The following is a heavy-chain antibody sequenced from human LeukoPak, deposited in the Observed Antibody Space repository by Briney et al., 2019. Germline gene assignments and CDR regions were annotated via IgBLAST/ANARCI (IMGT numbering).Heavy chain of an antibody. D-gene: IGHD3-22*01. CDR1: GDSVSSNSAA. Sequence: SQTLSLTCAISGDSVSSNSAAWNWIRQSPSRGLEWLGRTYYRSKWYNDYAVSVKSRITINPDTSKNQFSLQLTSVTPEDTAVYYCARGPKDYYDSTPFDYWGQGTLVTVSS. CDR3: ARGPKDYYDSTPFDY. J-gene: IGHJ4*02. CDR2: TYYRSKWYN. V-gene: IGHV6-1*01.